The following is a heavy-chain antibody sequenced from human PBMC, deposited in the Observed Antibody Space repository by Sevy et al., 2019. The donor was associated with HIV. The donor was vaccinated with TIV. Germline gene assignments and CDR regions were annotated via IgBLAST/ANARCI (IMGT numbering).Heavy chain of an antibody. CDR3: AREGYYYRSGTYRPPNYYGMDV. Sequence: ASVKVSCKASGYTFSSYGISGVRQAPGQGLEWMGWISDYNGYTNYAQKFQGRVTMSTETSTRTAYMELGSLRSDDTAVYFCAREGYYYRSGTYRPPNYYGMDVWGQGTAVTVSS. CDR1: GYTFSSYG. J-gene: IGHJ6*02. D-gene: IGHD3-10*01. CDR2: ISDYNGYT. V-gene: IGHV1-18*01.